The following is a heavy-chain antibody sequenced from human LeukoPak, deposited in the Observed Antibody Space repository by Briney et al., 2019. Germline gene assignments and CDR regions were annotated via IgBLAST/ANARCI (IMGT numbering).Heavy chain of an antibody. J-gene: IGHJ4*02. CDR1: GFTFSSYT. Sequence: GGSLRLSCAASGFTFSSYTMNWARQAPGKGLEWVSSISSTSSNIYYADSVKGRFTISRDNAKNSLYLQMNSLRAEDTALYYCARDYWYSSGWYMGYWGQGILVTVSS. CDR2: ISSTSSNI. V-gene: IGHV3-21*03. CDR3: ARDYWYSSGWYMGY. D-gene: IGHD6-19*01.